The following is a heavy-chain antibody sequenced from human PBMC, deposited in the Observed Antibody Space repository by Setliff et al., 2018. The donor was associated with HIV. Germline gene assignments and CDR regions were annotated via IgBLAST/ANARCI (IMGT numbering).Heavy chain of an antibody. CDR1: GGSFTSRSYY. Sequence: PSETLSLTCTVSGGSFTSRSYYWGWIRQPPGKGLEWIGSTFYSGITYYNPSLKSRVTISVDTSKNQFSLNLTSVTAAYTAVYYCARSKTFYDFWGGYYTHGAFKIWGLGTMVTVSS. J-gene: IGHJ3*02. CDR3: ARSKTFYDFWGGYYTHGAFKI. D-gene: IGHD3-3*01. CDR2: TFYSGIT. V-gene: IGHV4-39*01.